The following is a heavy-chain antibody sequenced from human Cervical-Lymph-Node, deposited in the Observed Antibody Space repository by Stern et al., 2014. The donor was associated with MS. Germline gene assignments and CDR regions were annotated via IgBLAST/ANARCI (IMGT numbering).Heavy chain of an antibody. J-gene: IGHJ4*02. CDR3: ARQRYFDY. CDR1: GYTFTSYW. Sequence: EVQLVQSVPEVKRPGESLKISCQASGYTFTSYWIGWVRQMPGKGLEWIAIIFPGGSDIRYSPSFQGQVTISADKPSSTAYLQWNNLKASDTAIYYCARQRYFDYWGQGTLVTVSS. CDR2: IFPGGSDI. V-gene: IGHV5-51*01.